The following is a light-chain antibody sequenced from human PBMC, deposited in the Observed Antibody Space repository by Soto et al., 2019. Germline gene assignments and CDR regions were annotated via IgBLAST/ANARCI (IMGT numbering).Light chain of an antibody. V-gene: IGLV2-14*01. CDR2: EVS. Sequence: QSALTQPASVSGSPGQSITISCTGTSSDVGGYNSVSWYQQYPGKAPKLMIYEVSNRPSGVSNRFSGSMSGDTASLTISGLQAADEADYYCSSYTSGSTLVVFGGGTKLTV. CDR1: SSDVGGYNS. CDR3: SSYTSGSTLVV. J-gene: IGLJ2*01.